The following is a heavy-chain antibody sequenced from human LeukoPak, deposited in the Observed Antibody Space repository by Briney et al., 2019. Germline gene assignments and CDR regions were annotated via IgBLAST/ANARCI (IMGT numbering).Heavy chain of an antibody. D-gene: IGHD4-11*01. V-gene: IGHV1-69*13. CDR2: VLPVLSTA. CDR1: GGTFSGYV. J-gene: IGHJ3*01. Sequence: SVKVSCKASGGTFSGYVISWVRQAPGQGLEWMGGVLPVLSTANYAQEFQGRVTITADESTATAYMDLSSLTSEDTAVYYCAGGGLQDGFDFWGQGTMVTVSS. CDR3: AGGGLQDGFDF.